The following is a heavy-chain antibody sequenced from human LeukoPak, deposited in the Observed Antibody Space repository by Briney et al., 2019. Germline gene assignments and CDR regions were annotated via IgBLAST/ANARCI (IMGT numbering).Heavy chain of an antibody. CDR1: GFTFSSYS. D-gene: IGHD5-12*01. Sequence: GGSLRLSCAASGFTFSSYSMNWVRQAPGKGLGWVSSISSSSSYIYYADSVKGRFTISRDNAKNSLYLQMNSLRAEDTAVYYCARALVATNGDYYHYWGQGTLVTVSS. J-gene: IGHJ4*02. CDR3: ARALVATNGDYYHY. CDR2: ISSSSSYI. V-gene: IGHV3-21*01.